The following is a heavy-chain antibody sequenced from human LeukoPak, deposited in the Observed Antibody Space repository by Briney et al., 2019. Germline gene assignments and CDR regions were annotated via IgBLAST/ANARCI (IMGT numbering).Heavy chain of an antibody. CDR1: GFTFSSYA. J-gene: IGHJ6*02. Sequence: GGSLRLPCAASGFTFSSYAMSWVRQAPGKGLEWVSAISGSGGSTYYADSVKGRFTISRDNSKNTLYLQMNSLRAEDTAVYYCAKDNGSGWSYSYYYYGMDVWGQGTTVTVSS. V-gene: IGHV3-23*01. CDR2: ISGSGGST. CDR3: AKDNGSGWSYSYYYYGMDV. D-gene: IGHD6-19*01.